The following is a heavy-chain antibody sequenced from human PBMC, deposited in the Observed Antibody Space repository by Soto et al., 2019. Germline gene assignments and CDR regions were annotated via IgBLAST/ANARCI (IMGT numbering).Heavy chain of an antibody. J-gene: IGHJ4*02. CDR1: GDSISPYY. CDR2: IYYGGTT. V-gene: IGHV4-59*08. Sequence: SETLSLTCTVSGDSISPYYWSWIRQPPGKGPEWVGYIYYGGTTSYNPSLKSRVTISVETSKSQISLRLGSVTAADTAVYYCARHNYGSGSTYFDYWGQGTLVTVSS. D-gene: IGHD3-10*01. CDR3: ARHNYGSGSTYFDY.